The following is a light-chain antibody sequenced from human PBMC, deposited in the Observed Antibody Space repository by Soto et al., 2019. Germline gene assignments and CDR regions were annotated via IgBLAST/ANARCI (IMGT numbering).Light chain of an antibody. V-gene: IGKV1-6*01. CDR1: QGIRTD. CDR2: AAS. CDR3: LRDYNYPLT. J-gene: IGKJ3*01. Sequence: AIQMTQSPSSLSASVGDRVTITCRASQGIRTDLGWYQQKPGKAPKLLIYAASSLQSGVPSRFSGSGSGTGFTLTISSLQPEDFAPYYCLRDYNYPLTFGPGTKVDIK.